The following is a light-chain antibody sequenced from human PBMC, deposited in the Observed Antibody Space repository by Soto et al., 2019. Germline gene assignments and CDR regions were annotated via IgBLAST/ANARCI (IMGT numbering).Light chain of an antibody. CDR3: SSYTATNTYV. CDR2: EVS. V-gene: IGLV2-14*01. J-gene: IGLJ1*01. CDR1: TSDVGNYNY. Sequence: QSVLTQPASVSGSPGQSITISCTGTTSDVGNYNYVSWHQQHPGKAPKLMIYEVSYRSTGASNRFSGTKSGNTASLTISGLQGEDEADYYCSSYTATNTYVFGTGTKVTVL.